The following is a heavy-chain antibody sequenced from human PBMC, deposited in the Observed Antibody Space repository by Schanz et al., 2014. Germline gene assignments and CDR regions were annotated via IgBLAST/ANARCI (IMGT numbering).Heavy chain of an antibody. CDR2: IHYSGST. J-gene: IGHJ6*02. Sequence: QVQLQESGPGLVKPSETLSLTCSVSGGSIRNYYWNWIRQPPGKGVEWIGYIHYSGSTNYNPSLESRVAMSVDTSKNKFSLKLSSVPAADTAVYYCARLNYDSSGYPYYYGMDVWGQGTTVTVSS. CDR1: GGSIRNYY. V-gene: IGHV4-59*08. CDR3: ARLNYDSSGYPYYYGMDV. D-gene: IGHD3-22*01.